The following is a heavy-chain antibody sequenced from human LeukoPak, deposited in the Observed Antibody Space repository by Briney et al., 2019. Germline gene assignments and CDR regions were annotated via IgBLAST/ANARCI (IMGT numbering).Heavy chain of an antibody. J-gene: IGHJ4*02. D-gene: IGHD3-22*01. Sequence: SETLSLTCTVSGGSISSYYWSWIRQPPGKGLEWIGYIYYSGSTNYNPSLKSRVTISVDTSKNQFSLKLSSVTAADTAMYYCARVTGYVIEDYFDYWGQGILVTVSS. CDR3: ARVTGYVIEDYFDY. V-gene: IGHV4-59*01. CDR1: GGSISSYY. CDR2: IYYSGST.